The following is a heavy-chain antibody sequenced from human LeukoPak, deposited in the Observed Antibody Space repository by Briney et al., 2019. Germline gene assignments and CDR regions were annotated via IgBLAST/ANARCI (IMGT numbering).Heavy chain of an antibody. CDR2: INPNSGGT. CDR1: EYTFTDYY. J-gene: IGHJ3*02. V-gene: IGHV1-2*02. D-gene: IGHD5-12*01. CDR3: ARFDTVAPGRPYAI. Sequence: GASVKVSCKASEYTFTDYYLHWVRQAPGEGLEWMGWINPNSGGTNTAQKFQGRVTMTSDTSVSTAYMELSSLRSDDTAVYYCARFDTVAPGRPYAIWGQGTKVTVSS.